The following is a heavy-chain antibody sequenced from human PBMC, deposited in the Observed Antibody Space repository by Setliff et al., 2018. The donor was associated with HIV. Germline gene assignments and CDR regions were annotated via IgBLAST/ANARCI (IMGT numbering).Heavy chain of an antibody. J-gene: IGHJ6*02. V-gene: IGHV3-23*01. CDR3: AKPLTQWGVSPYHYAVDV. D-gene: IGHD1-26*01. CDR1: GGSISSYY. CDR2: IGGSTGST. Sequence: LSLTCTVSGGSISSYYWSWVRQAPGKGLEWVSAIGGSTGSTYYADSVKGRFTISTDNSKNTLYLQMNSLRAEDTAVYYCAKPLTQWGVSPYHYAVDVWGQGTTVTVSS.